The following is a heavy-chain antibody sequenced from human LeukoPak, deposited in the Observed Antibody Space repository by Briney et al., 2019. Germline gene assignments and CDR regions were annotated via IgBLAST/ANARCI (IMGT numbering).Heavy chain of an antibody. V-gene: IGHV3-23*01. Sequence: PGGSLRLSCAASGFTFSNYAMTWVRLAPGEGLEWVSGINGGGDTTYYADSEKGRFTISRDNARNTLYLQMNSLRVADTAVYFCARESFKSLAGYLDYWGQGSLVTVSS. D-gene: IGHD6-19*01. CDR1: GFTFSNYA. CDR2: INGGGDTT. J-gene: IGHJ4*02. CDR3: ARESFKSLAGYLDY.